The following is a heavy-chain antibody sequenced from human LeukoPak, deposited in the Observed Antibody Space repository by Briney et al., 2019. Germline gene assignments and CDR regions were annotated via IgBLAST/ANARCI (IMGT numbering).Heavy chain of an antibody. CDR2: ISSVSSSV. J-gene: IGHJ3*02. D-gene: IGHD1-26*01. CDR1: GFTFSSYS. Sequence: GGSLRLSCAASGFTFSSYSMNWVRQAPGKGLEWVSYISSVSSSVRYADSVKGRFTISRDNAKNSLYLQMNSLRDEDTAVYYCATGILGANGAFDIWGQGTMVTVSS. CDR3: ATGILGANGAFDI. V-gene: IGHV3-48*02.